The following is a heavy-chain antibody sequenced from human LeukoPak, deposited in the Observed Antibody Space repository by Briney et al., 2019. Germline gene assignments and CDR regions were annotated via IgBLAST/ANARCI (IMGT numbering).Heavy chain of an antibody. CDR1: GGTFSSYA. CDR3: ARDRGKPPAGTRIPPPPPTGSAP. D-gene: IGHD6-13*01. J-gene: IGHJ5*02. V-gene: IGHV1-69*04. Sequence: GASVKVSCKTSGGTFSSYAISWVRQAPGQGLEWMGRIIPIFGIANYAQKFQGRVTITAEKSTSTAYMELSSLRSEDTAVYYCARDRGKPPAGTRIPPPPPTGSAPGAQEPLVP. CDR2: IIPIFGIA.